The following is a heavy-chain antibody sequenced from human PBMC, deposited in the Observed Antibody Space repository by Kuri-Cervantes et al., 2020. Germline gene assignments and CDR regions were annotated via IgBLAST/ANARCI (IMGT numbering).Heavy chain of an antibody. D-gene: IGHD6-13*01. J-gene: IGHJ6*02. Sequence: GGSLRLSCAASGFTFSSYGMHWVRQAPGKGLEWVAVISYDGSNKYYADSVKGRFTISRENAKNSLYLQMNSLRAGDTAVYYCARGLKYSSSWFESVAGGGWGTYYYYGMDVWGQGTTVTVSS. CDR2: ISYDGSNK. CDR1: GFTFSSYG. CDR3: ARGLKYSSSWFESVAGGGWGTYYYYGMDV. V-gene: IGHV3-30*03.